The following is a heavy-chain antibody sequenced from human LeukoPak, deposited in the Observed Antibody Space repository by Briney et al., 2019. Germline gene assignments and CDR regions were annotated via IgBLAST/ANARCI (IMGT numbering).Heavy chain of an antibody. CDR1: GFSLSTSGMC. Sequence: SGPTLVNPTQTLTLTCTFSGFSLSTSGMCVSWIRQPPGKALEWLARIDWDDDKYYSTSLKTRLTISKDTSKNQVVLTMTNIDPVDTATYYCARSRLYYYNSSGYFDAFDIWGQGTMVTVSS. D-gene: IGHD3-22*01. CDR3: ARSRLYYYNSSGYFDAFDI. CDR2: IDWDDDK. J-gene: IGHJ3*02. V-gene: IGHV2-70*11.